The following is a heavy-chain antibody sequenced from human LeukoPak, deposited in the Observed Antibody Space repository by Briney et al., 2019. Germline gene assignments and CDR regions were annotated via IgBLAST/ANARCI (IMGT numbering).Heavy chain of an antibody. J-gene: IGHJ4*02. CDR3: ARGRVEMATIGLFDY. Sequence: GRSLRLSCAASGFTFSDYYMSWIRQAPGKGLEWVSYISSSGSTIYYADSVKGRFTISRDNAKNSLYLQMNSLRAEDTAVYYCARGRVEMATIGLFDYWGQGTLVTVSS. CDR1: GFTFSDYY. CDR2: ISSSGSTI. D-gene: IGHD5-24*01. V-gene: IGHV3-11*01.